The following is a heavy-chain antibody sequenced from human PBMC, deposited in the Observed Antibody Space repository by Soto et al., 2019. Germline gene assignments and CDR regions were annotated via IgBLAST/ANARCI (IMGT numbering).Heavy chain of an antibody. Sequence: ASVKASSKASGYTFTSSYMHWVRQAPGQGLEGMGIINPSGGSAIYAQKFQGRVTMTRXTSXSXXXMXLSSPRSGDTAGYYCTIDDGTEFYCRYVWG. D-gene: IGHD1-26*01. CDR3: TIDDGTEFYCRYV. V-gene: IGHV1-46*01. CDR2: INPSGGSA. CDR1: GYTFTSSY. J-gene: IGHJ6*02.